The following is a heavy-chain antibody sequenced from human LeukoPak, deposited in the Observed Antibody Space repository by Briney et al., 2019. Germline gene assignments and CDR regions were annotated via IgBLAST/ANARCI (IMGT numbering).Heavy chain of an antibody. CDR2: ISGSGGST. J-gene: IGHJ6*02. CDR1: GFTFSSYA. Sequence: GGSLRLSCAASGFTFSSYAMSWVRQAPGKGLEWVSAISGSGGSTYYADSVKGRFTISRDNSKNTLYLQMNSLRAEDTAVYYCAKVDGRYDTLTGYHNSYYYYGMDVWGQGTTVTVSS. V-gene: IGHV3-23*01. D-gene: IGHD3-9*01. CDR3: AKVDGRYDTLTGYHNSYYYYGMDV.